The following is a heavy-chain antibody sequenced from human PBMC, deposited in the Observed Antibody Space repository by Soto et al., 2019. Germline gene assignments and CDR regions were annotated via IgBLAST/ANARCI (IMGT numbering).Heavy chain of an antibody. J-gene: IGHJ5*02. CDR2: IYYSGST. Sequence: ASETLSLTCTVSGGSISSDYWSWIRQPPGKGLEWIGYIYYSGSTNYNPSLKSRVTISVDTSKNQFSLKLSPVTAADTAVYYCARDPGGHCSSTSCYPAWGQGTLVTVSS. CDR1: GGSISSDY. CDR3: ARDPGGHCSSTSCYPA. D-gene: IGHD2-2*01. V-gene: IGHV4-59*01.